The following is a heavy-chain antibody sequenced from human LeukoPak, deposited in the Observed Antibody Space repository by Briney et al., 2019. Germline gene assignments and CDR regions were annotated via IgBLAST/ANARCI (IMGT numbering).Heavy chain of an antibody. V-gene: IGHV4-31*03. J-gene: IGHJ4*02. Sequence: SETLSLTCTVSGGSISSGGYYWSWIRQHPGKGLEWIGYIYYSGSTYYNPSLKSRVTISVDTSKNQFSLKLSSVTAADTAVYYCARGYDLWSGYYFDYWGQGTLVTVSS. CDR3: ARGYDLWSGYYFDY. D-gene: IGHD3-3*01. CDR1: GGSISSGGYY. CDR2: IYYSGST.